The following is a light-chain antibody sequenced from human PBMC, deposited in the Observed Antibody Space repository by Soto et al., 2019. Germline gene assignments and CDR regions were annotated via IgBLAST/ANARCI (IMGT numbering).Light chain of an antibody. CDR3: PQSYDTPYT. Sequence: DIQMTQSPSSLSPSVGDRVTITCRASQRISSYLNWYQQTPGKAPKLLIYAASSLQTGVPSRFSGSGSGTDFTLTISSLQPEDFATYYCPQSYDTPYTFGQGTKLEIK. V-gene: IGKV1-39*01. J-gene: IGKJ2*01. CDR1: QRISSY. CDR2: AAS.